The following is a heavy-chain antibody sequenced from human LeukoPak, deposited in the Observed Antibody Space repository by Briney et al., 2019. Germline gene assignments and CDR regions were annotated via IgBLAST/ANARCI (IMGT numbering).Heavy chain of an antibody. Sequence: PSETLSLTCTVSGGSISTYYWSWIRQPAGKGLEWIGRIYTSGSTNFNPSLKSRVTMSVDPSKNQFSLKLSSVTAADTAVYYCARDLSSNWYSDYFDYWGRGTLVTVSS. J-gene: IGHJ4*02. CDR1: GGSISTYY. D-gene: IGHD6-13*01. CDR3: ARDLSSNWYSDYFDY. CDR2: IYTSGST. V-gene: IGHV4-4*07.